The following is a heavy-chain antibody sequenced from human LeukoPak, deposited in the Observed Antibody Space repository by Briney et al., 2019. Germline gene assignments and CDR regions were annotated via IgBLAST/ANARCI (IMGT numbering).Heavy chain of an antibody. CDR3: ARALEGYYDILTGYYVIDY. J-gene: IGHJ4*02. CDR2: ISSSGSTI. D-gene: IGHD3-9*01. CDR1: GFTFSDYY. Sequence: GGSLRLSCAASGFTFSDYYMSWIRQAPGKGLEWVSYISSSGSTIYYADSVKGRFTISRDNAKNSLYLQMNSLRAEDTAVYYCARALEGYYDILTGYYVIDYWGQGTLVTVSS. V-gene: IGHV3-11*01.